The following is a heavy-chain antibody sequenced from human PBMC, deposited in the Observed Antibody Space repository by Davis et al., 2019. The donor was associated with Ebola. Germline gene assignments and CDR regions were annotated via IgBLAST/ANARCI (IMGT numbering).Heavy chain of an antibody. J-gene: IGHJ6*02. CDR3: ARAHYYGSGSYYPRYYYGMDV. CDR1: GFTFSSYG. Sequence: PGGSLRLSCAASGFTFSSYGMHWVRQAPGKGLVWVSRINSDGSSTSYADSVKGRFTISRDNAKNTLYLQMNSLRAEDTAVYYCARAHYYGSGSYYPRYYYGMDVWGQGTTVTVSS. D-gene: IGHD3-10*01. V-gene: IGHV3-74*01. CDR2: INSDGSST.